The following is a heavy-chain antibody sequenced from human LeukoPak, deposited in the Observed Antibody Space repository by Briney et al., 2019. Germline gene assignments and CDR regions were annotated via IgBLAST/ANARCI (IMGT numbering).Heavy chain of an antibody. D-gene: IGHD1-1*01. CDR1: GYTFTGYY. CDR2: INPNSGGT. CDR3: ARDKDAPWKNWFDP. J-gene: IGHJ5*02. Sequence: ASVKVSCKASGYTFTGYYMHWVRQAPGQGLEWMGWINPNSGGTNYAQKFQGRVTMTRDTSISTAYMELSRLRSDDTAVYYCARDKDAPWKNWFDPWGQGTLVTVSS. V-gene: IGHV1-2*02.